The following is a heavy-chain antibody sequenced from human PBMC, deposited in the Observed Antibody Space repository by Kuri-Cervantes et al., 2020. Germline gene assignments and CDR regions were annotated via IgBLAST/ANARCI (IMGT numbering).Heavy chain of an antibody. CDR1: GFTVSSNH. CDR2: IYSDSST. D-gene: IGHD6-13*01. V-gene: IGHV3-53*05. CDR3: AKVLTSQLAKRPNYYYYYMDV. Sequence: GGSLRLSCAASGFTVSSNHMSWVRQAPGKGLEWVSVIYSDSSTYYADSVKGRFTISRDNSKNTLYLQMNSLRAEDTAVYYCAKVLTSQLAKRPNYYYYYMDVWGKGTTVTVSS. J-gene: IGHJ6*03.